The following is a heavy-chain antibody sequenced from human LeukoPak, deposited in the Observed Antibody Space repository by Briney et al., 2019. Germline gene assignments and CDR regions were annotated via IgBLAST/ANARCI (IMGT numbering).Heavy chain of an antibody. D-gene: IGHD4-23*01. CDR1: GFTFSNYS. Sequence: PGGSLRLSCAASGFTFSNYSMNWVRQAPGKGLEWVSYITSSSSTIYYADSVKGRFTISRDNSKNTLYLQMNSLRAEDTAVYYCARGPTVVTPGTDWGQGTLVTVSS. V-gene: IGHV3-48*01. CDR3: ARGPTVVTPGTD. J-gene: IGHJ4*02. CDR2: ITSSSSTI.